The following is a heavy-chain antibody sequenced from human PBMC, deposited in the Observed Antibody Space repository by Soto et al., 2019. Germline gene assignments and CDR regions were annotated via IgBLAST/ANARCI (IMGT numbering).Heavy chain of an antibody. CDR1: GGTFHSYT. CDR2: IIPMLGSA. CDR3: ARVSPNRLRVFDS. J-gene: IGHJ4*02. Sequence: SVKVSFKASGGTFHSYTTSWVRQAPGQGLEWMGGIIPMLGSANYAQKFQGRVSITADEATTTAFMELSRLTSEDSAVYYCARVSPNRLRVFDSWGQGTMVTVSS. V-gene: IGHV1-69*13.